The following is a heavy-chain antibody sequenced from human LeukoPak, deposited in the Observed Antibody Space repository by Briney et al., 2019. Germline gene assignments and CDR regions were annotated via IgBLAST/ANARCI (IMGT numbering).Heavy chain of an antibody. V-gene: IGHV4-39*01. CDR2: IFHSGGT. CDR1: GGSISSDGVY. Sequence: SETLSLTCTVSGGSISSDGVYWGWVRQPPGKGLEWIGSIFHSGGTYYNPPLKSRVSIPVDTSKNQFSLKLNSVTAADTAVYYCARYCSSTSCMNWFDPWGQGTLVTVS. D-gene: IGHD2-2*01. J-gene: IGHJ5*02. CDR3: ARYCSSTSCMNWFDP.